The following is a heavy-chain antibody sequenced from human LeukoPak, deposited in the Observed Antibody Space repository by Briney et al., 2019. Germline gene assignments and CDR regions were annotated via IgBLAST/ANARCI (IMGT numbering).Heavy chain of an antibody. Sequence: GGSLRLSCAASGFTFSSYAMSWVRQAPGKGLQWVSAISGSGGSTYYADSVKGRFTISRDNSKNTLYLQMNSLRAEDTAVYYCAKCYTSWFGEIAHWGQGTLVTVSS. J-gene: IGHJ5*02. CDR2: ISGSGGST. CDR1: GFTFSSYA. D-gene: IGHD3-10*01. CDR3: AKCYTSWFGEIAH. V-gene: IGHV3-23*01.